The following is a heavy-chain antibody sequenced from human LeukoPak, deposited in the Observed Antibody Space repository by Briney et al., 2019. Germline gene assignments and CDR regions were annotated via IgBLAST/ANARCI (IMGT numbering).Heavy chain of an antibody. CDR1: GYSFTSYW. V-gene: IGHV5-10-1*01. Sequence: GESLKISCKGSGYSFTSYWITWVRQMPGKGLESMGRIDPSDSYTTYSPSFQGHVTISADKSISTAYLQWSSLKASDTAMYYCAITSYRYATHAFDIWGQGTMVTVSS. D-gene: IGHD5-18*01. CDR2: IDPSDSYT. CDR3: AITSYRYATHAFDI. J-gene: IGHJ3*02.